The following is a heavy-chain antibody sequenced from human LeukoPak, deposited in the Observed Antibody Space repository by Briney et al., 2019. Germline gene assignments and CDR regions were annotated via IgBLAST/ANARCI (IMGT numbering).Heavy chain of an antibody. V-gene: IGHV3-15*01. CDR1: GFTFSNAW. CDR2: IKSKTDGGTT. D-gene: IGHD2-2*01. J-gene: IGHJ6*03. CDR3: TTDRPLYCSSTSCYSWYYYYMDV. Sequence: GGSLRLSCAASGFTFSNAWMSWVRQAPGKGLEWVGRIKSKTDGGTTDYAAPVKGRFTISRDDSKNTLYLQMNSLKTEDTAVYYCTTDRPLYCSSTSCYSWYYYYMDVWGKGTTVTVSS.